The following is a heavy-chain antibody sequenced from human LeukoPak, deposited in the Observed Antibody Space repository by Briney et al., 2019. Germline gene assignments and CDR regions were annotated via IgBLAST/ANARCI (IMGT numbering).Heavy chain of an antibody. CDR3: ARDLLGIALHAFDI. V-gene: IGHV3-21*01. J-gene: IGHJ3*02. CDR2: ISSSSSYI. D-gene: IGHD3-16*01. Sequence: GGSLRLSCAASGFTFISYSMNWVRQAPGKGLEWVSSISSSSSYIYYVDSVKGRFTISRDNAKNSLYLQMNSLRAEDTAVYYCARDLLGIALHAFDIWGQGTMVTVSS. CDR1: GFTFISYS.